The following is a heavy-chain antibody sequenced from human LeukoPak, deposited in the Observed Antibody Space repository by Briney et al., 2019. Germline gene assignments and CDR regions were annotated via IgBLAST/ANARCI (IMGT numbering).Heavy chain of an antibody. V-gene: IGHV4-34*01. CDR2: INHSGST. CDR1: GGSFSGYY. J-gene: IGHJ6*03. D-gene: IGHD1-7*01. Sequence: PSETLSLTCAVYGGSFSGYYWSWIRKPPGKGLEWIGEINHSGSTNYNPSLKSRVTISVDTSKNQFSLKLSSVTAADTAVYYCASVRGGNYGFSRRYYYYMDVWGKGTTVTVSS. CDR3: ASVRGGNYGFSRRYYYYMDV.